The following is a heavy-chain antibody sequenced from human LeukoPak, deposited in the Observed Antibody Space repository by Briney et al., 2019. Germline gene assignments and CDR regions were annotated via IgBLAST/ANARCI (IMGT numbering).Heavy chain of an antibody. CDR2: ISGSGHDI. CDR3: AKGDTTWELPHDY. J-gene: IGHJ4*02. D-gene: IGHD1-26*01. CDR1: GFTFSDSY. Sequence: PGGSLRLSCAASGFTFSDSYMTWVRQAPGKGVEWVAYISGSGHDINYSDSVKGRFTISRDNAKNSLYLQMNSLRAEDTAVYYCAKGDTTWELPHDYWGQGTLVTVSS. V-gene: IGHV3-11*01.